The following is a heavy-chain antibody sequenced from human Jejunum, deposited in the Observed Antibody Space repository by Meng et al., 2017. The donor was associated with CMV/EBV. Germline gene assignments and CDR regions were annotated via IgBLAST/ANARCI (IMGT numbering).Heavy chain of an antibody. Sequence: AYITNSHWWSGVRQPPGKGLEWIGEVSPTASINYNPSLKSRVTISGDRSKNQFSLKLTYLTAADTAVYYCARSRCTRTTCYTGTFEYWGQGILVTVSS. V-gene: IGHV4-4*02. D-gene: IGHD2-2*02. CDR1: AYITNSHW. CDR2: VSPTASI. J-gene: IGHJ4*02. CDR3: ARSRCTRTTCYTGTFEY.